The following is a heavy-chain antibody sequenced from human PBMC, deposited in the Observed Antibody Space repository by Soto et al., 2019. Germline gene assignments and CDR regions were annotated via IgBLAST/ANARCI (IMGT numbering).Heavy chain of an antibody. CDR3: ARGPDYAGYFDY. CDR1: GGTFSNYA. Sequence: QVRLVQSGAEVKKPGSSVKVSCKASGGTFSNYAISWVRQAPGQGLAWMGGIILPFGTANYAQKFQGRVTIAADESVTTAYMELSGLRSEDTAVYYWARGPDYAGYFDYWGQGTLVTVSS. J-gene: IGHJ4*02. V-gene: IGHV1-69*12. D-gene: IGHD4-17*01. CDR2: IILPFGTA.